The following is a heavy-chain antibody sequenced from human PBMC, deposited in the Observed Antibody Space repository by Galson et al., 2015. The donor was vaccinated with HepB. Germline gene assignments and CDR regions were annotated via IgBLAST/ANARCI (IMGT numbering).Heavy chain of an antibody. Sequence: SVKVSCKAPGYIFTSYGITWVRQAPGQGLEWVGWINPYNGGINYAQNLQARVTMTTDTSTSTAYMELRSLRSDDTAVYYCARGPWFGELTGILVLQHWGQGTLVTVSS. CDR3: ARGPWFGELTGILVLQH. CDR2: INPYNGGI. D-gene: IGHD3-10*01. V-gene: IGHV1-18*01. J-gene: IGHJ1*01. CDR1: GYIFTSYG.